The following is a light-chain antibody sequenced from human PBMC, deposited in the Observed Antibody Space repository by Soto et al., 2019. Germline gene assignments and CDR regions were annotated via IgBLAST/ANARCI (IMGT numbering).Light chain of an antibody. CDR3: SSSTSSSTLV. CDR1: SSDVGGSNY. J-gene: IGLJ2*01. CDR2: EVS. Sequence: QSALTQPASVSGSPGQSITISCTGTSSDVGGSNYVSWYQQHPGKAPKLMIYEVSNRPSGVSNRFSGSKSGNTASLTISGLHAEDEADYYCSSSTSSSTLVFGGGTQLTVL. V-gene: IGLV2-14*01.